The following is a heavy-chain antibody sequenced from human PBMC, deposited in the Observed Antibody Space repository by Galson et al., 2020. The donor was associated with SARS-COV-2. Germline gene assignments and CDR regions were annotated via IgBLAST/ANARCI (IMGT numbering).Heavy chain of an antibody. Sequence: GVGWIRQPPGKALEWLALIYWNDDKRYSPSLKSRLTITKDTSKNQVVLTMTNMDPVDTATYYCAHSKREYDFWSGYSRGDYYGMDVWGQGTTVTVSS. D-gene: IGHD3-3*01. J-gene: IGHJ6*02. V-gene: IGHV2-5*01. CDR1: G. CDR2: IYWNDDK. CDR3: AHSKREYDFWSGYSRGDYYGMDV.